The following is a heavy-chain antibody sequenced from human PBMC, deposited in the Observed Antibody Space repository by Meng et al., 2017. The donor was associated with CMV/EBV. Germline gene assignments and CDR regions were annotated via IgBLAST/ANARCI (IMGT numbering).Heavy chain of an antibody. CDR2: ISSSGSTI. V-gene: IGHV3-48*03. CDR1: GFTFSSYE. Sequence: GESLKISCAASGFTFSSYEMNWVRQAPGKGLEWVSYISSSGSTIYYADSVKGRFTISRDNAKNSLYLQMNSLRAEDTAVYYCARDDTVTRYYYYYGMDVWAKGPRSPSP. J-gene: IGHJ6*02. D-gene: IGHD4-11*01. CDR3: ARDDTVTRYYYYYGMDV.